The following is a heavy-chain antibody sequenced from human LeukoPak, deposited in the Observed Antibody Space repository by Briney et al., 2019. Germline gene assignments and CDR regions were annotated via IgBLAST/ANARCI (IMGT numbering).Heavy chain of an antibody. CDR2: ISSSGSTI. Sequence: GGSLRLSCAASGFTFSSYEMNWVRQAPGKGLEWVSYISSSGSTIYYADSVKGRFTISRDNAKSSLYLQMNSLRAEDTAVHYCAREYYYDSSGYYPDAFDIWGQGTMVTVSS. CDR3: AREYYYDSSGYYPDAFDI. J-gene: IGHJ3*02. CDR1: GFTFSSYE. D-gene: IGHD3-22*01. V-gene: IGHV3-48*03.